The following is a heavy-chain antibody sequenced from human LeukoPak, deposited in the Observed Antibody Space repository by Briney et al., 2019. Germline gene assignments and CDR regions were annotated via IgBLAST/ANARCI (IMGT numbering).Heavy chain of an antibody. CDR1: GFTFNNYA. CDR3: ARADCSSSSCYTVSY. J-gene: IGHJ4*02. V-gene: IGHV3-64*01. Sequence: GGSLRLSCAASGFTFNNYAMQWVRQAPGKGLDFLSVIDSIGDSTYYANSVRDRFSVSRDNSKNTVYLQMDSLRAEDMAVYYCARADCSSSSCYTVSYWGQGTLVTVSS. D-gene: IGHD2-2*02. CDR2: IDSIGDST.